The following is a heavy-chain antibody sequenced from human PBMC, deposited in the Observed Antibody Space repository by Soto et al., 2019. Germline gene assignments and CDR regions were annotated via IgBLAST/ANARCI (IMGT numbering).Heavy chain of an antibody. J-gene: IGHJ5*02. V-gene: IGHV2-26*01. D-gene: IGHD2-21*02. CDR3: ARTASVVTAWWFDP. Sequence: HVTLKESGPVLVKPTETLTLTCTVSGFSLSNARMGVSWIRQPPGKALEWLAHIFSNDEKSYSTSLKSRLTISKDTSKSQVLLTMTNMDPVDTATHYCARTASVVTAWWFDPWGQGALVTVSS. CDR1: GFSLSNARMG. CDR2: IFSNDEK.